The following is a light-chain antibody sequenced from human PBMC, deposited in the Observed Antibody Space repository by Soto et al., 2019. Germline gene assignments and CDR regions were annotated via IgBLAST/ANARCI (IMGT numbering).Light chain of an antibody. CDR2: DAS. J-gene: IGKJ5*01. CDR3: QQYHNWPIT. V-gene: IGKV3-15*01. Sequence: ETVLTQSPGTLSLSPGERATLSCRASQSVSSNLAWHQQKPGQAPRILMYDASTRATGISARFSGSGSGTEFTLTISSLQSEDFAVYYCQQYHNWPITFGQGTRLEI. CDR1: QSVSSN.